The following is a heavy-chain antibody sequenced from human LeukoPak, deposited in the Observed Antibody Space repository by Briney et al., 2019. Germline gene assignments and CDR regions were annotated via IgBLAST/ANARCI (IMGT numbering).Heavy chain of an antibody. D-gene: IGHD3-10*01. V-gene: IGHV4-39*07. J-gene: IGHJ4*02. CDR1: GGSINNSISY. CDR3: ARGLYYSGSGSYRPYSFDH. Sequence: SETLSLTCIVSGGSINNSISYWGWIRQPPGKGLEWIGSIYYSGSTYYNPSLKSRGTISLDTSKNQFSLKLRSVTAADTAVYDCARGLYYSGSGSYRPYSFDHWGQGTLVTVSS. CDR2: IYYSGST.